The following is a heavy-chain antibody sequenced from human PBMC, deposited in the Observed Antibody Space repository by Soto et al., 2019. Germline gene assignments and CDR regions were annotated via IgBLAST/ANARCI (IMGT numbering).Heavy chain of an antibody. CDR1: GFTFSNYE. J-gene: IGHJ4*02. CDR3: ARGLSGRKSFFDS. CDR2: ISYDGKDK. V-gene: IGHV3-30*03. Sequence: GGSLRLSCAASGFTFSNYEMQWVRQAPGKGLEWVAGISYDGKDKFYQDSVKGRCNISRDKSKNTLYLQMNSLRTEDTAVYYCARGLSGRKSFFDSLGQGTLVTVSS. D-gene: IGHD1-26*01.